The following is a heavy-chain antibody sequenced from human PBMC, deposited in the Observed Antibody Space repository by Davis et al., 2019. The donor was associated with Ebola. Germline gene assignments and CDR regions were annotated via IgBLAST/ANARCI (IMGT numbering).Heavy chain of an antibody. Sequence: GESLKISCAASGFTFTSYTLSWVRQAPGKGLEWVSLLSGSGAKTYSADSVKGRFTISRDNSKNTLYLQMNSLRAEDTAVYYCARGSGYSSGWKDYWGQGTLVTVSS. V-gene: IGHV3-23*01. CDR1: GFTFTSYT. CDR3: ARGSGYSSGWKDY. D-gene: IGHD6-19*01. CDR2: LSGSGAKT. J-gene: IGHJ4*02.